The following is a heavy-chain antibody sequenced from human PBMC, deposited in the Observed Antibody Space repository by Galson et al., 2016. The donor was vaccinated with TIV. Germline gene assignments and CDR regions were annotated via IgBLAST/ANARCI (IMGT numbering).Heavy chain of an antibody. CDR2: IIGSTGTI. Sequence: SLRLSCATSGFTFSTYAMSWIRQAPGKGLEWVSSIIGSTGTIYYADSVKDRFTISRDISENTLYLQMNSLWVEDSAMYYCAKVAVLGGSNMVFDFWGQGTLVTVSS. V-gene: IGHV3-23*01. D-gene: IGHD6-19*01. CDR1: GFTFSTYA. J-gene: IGHJ4*02. CDR3: AKVAVLGGSNMVFDF.